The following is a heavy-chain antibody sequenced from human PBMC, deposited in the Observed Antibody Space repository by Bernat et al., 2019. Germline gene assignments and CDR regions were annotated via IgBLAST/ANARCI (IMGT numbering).Heavy chain of an antibody. CDR2: IIPILGIA. D-gene: IGHD3-10*01. V-gene: IGHV1-69*02. J-gene: IGHJ4*02. CDR3: ARVEIYGSGNSADY. Sequence: QVQLVQSGAEVKKPGSSVKVSCKASGGTFSSYTISWVRQAPGQGLEWMGRIIPILGIANYAQKFQGRVTITADKSTSTAYMELSSLRSEDTAVYYCARVEIYGSGNSADYWGQGTLVTVSS. CDR1: GGTFSSYT.